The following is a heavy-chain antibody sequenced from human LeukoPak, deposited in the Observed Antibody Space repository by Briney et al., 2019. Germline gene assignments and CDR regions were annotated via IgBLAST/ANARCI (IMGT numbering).Heavy chain of an antibody. D-gene: IGHD1-7*01. V-gene: IGHV1-69*13. Sequence: ASVKVSCKASGGTFSSYAISWVRQAPGQGLEWMGGIIPIFGTANYAQKFQGRVTITADGSTSTAFIELSSLRSEDTAVYYCARPLRTGTRDYGMDVWGQGTTITVSS. CDR2: IIPIFGTA. J-gene: IGHJ6*02. CDR3: ARPLRTGTRDYGMDV. CDR1: GGTFSSYA.